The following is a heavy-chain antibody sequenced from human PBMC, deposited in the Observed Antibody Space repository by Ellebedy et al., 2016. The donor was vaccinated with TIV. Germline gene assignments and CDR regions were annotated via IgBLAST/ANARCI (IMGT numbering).Heavy chain of an antibody. V-gene: IGHV3-43D*03. D-gene: IGHD1-26*01. J-gene: IGHJ4*02. Sequence: GESLKISCAASGFTFDDYAMHWVRQAPGKGLEWVSLISWDGGSTYYADSVKGRFTISRDNSKNSLYLQMNSLRAEDTALYYCAKPSGRSGSYLEYYFDYWGQGTLVTVSS. CDR2: ISWDGGST. CDR1: GFTFDDYA. CDR3: AKPSGRSGSYLEYYFDY.